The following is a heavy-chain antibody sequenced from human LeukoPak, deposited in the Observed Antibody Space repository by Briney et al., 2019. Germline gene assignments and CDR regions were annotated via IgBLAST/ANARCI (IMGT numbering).Heavy chain of an antibody. CDR3: ARGSGYYGSVSNMHV. CDR1: GGSISSYY. V-gene: IGHV4-4*09. J-gene: IGHJ6*03. CDR2: IYTSGST. Sequence: TSETLSLTCTVSGGSISSYYWSWIRQPPGKGLEWIGYIYTSGSTNYNPSLKSRVTISIDTSKNQFSLKLSSVTAADTAVYYCARGSGYYGSVSNMHVWGKGTTVTVSS. D-gene: IGHD3-10*01.